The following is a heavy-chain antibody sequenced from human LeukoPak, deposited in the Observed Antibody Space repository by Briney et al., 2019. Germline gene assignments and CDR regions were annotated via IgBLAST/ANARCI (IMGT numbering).Heavy chain of an antibody. V-gene: IGHV1-18*01. D-gene: IGHD6-13*01. CDR1: GYRFTIYA. CDR2: ISAYNGNT. CDR3: ARDPLRSTWSTYYNALDV. Sequence: ASVRVSFKASGYRFTIYAINWVRQAPGQGGEWMGWISAYNGNTDYAQKFQGRVTMTTDTSTSTAYTELRSLTSDDTAVYYCARDPLRSTWSTYYNALDVWGQGTTVTVSS. J-gene: IGHJ6*02.